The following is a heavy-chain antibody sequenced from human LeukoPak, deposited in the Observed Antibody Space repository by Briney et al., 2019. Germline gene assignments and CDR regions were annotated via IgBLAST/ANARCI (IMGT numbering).Heavy chain of an antibody. CDR3: ARGVQVGATPYFDY. CDR1: GGSISSYY. J-gene: IGHJ4*02. V-gene: IGHV4-59*01. D-gene: IGHD1-26*01. CDR2: IYYSGST. Sequence: SETLSLTCTVSGGSISSYYWSWIRQPPGKGLQWIGYIYYSGSTNYNPSLKSRVTISVDTSKNQFSLKLSSVTAADTAVYYCARGVQVGATPYFDYWGQGTLVTVSS.